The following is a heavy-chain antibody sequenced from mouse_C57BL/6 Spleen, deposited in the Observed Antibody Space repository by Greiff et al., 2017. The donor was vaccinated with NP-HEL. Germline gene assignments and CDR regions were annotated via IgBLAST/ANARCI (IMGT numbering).Heavy chain of an antibody. CDR3: ARASNYYGSSYPYFDY. V-gene: IGHV1-81*01. CDR1: GYTFTRYG. CDR2: IYPRSGNT. D-gene: IGHD1-1*01. Sequence: QQSCKASGYTFTRYGISWVKQRTGQGLEWIGEIYPRSGNTYYNEKFKGKATLTADKSSSTAYMELRSLTSEDSAVYFCARASNYYGSSYPYFDYWGQGTTLTVSS. J-gene: IGHJ2*01.